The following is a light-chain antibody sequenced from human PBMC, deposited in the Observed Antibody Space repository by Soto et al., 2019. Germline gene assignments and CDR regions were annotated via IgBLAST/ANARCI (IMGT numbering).Light chain of an antibody. CDR2: NAS. J-gene: IGKJ1*01. CDR3: QHYNSYSEA. Sequence: DIQMTQSPSTLSGSVGDRVTITCRASQTISSWLAWYQQKPGKAPKLLIYNASTLKSGVPSRFSGSGSGTEFTLTISSLQPDDFATYYCQHYNSYSEAFDQGTKVDIK. V-gene: IGKV1-5*03. CDR1: QTISSW.